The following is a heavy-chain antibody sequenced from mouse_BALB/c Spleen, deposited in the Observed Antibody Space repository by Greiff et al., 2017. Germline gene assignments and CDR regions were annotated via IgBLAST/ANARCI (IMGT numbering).Heavy chain of an antibody. CDR2: ISSGGST. D-gene: IGHD2-10*01. CDR1: GFTFSSYA. J-gene: IGHJ4*01. Sequence: EVMLVESGGGLVKPGGSLKLSCAASGFTFSSYAMSWVRQTPEKRLEWVASISSGGSTYYPDSVKGRFTISRDNARNILYLQMSSLRSEDTAMYYCARGAYYGNYVGDYAMDYWGQGTSVTVSS. V-gene: IGHV5-6-5*01. CDR3: ARGAYYGNYVGDYAMDY.